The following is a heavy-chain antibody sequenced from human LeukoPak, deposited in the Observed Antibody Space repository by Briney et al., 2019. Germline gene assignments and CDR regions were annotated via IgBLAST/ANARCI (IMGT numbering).Heavy chain of an antibody. Sequence: GGSLRLSCAASGFTFSSYAMSWVRQAPGKGLEWVSAISDSGGSTYYADSVKGRFTISRDNSKNTLYLQMNSLRAEDTAVYYCAIERYCTNGVCYTESWFDPWGQGTLVTVSS. CDR3: AIERYCTNGVCYTESWFDP. CDR1: GFTFSSYA. CDR2: ISDSGGST. V-gene: IGHV3-23*01. J-gene: IGHJ5*02. D-gene: IGHD2-8*01.